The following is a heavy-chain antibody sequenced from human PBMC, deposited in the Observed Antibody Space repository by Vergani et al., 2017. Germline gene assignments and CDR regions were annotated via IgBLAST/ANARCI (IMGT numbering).Heavy chain of an antibody. V-gene: IGHV1-2*02. CDR3: ASAYDYIWGSYHDAFDI. J-gene: IGHJ3*02. D-gene: IGHD3-16*01. CDR2: MNPNSGGT. Sequence: QVQLVQSGAEVKKPGASVKVSCKASGYTFTSYDINWVRQATGQGLEWMGWMNPNSGGTNYAQKFQGRVTMTRDTSISTAYMELSRLRSDDTAVYYCASAYDYIWGSYHDAFDIWGQGTMVTVSS. CDR1: GYTFTSYD.